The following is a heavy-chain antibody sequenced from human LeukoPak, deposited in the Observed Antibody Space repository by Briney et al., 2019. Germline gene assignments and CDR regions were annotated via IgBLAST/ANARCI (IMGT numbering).Heavy chain of an antibody. D-gene: IGHD6-13*01. Sequence: GRSLRLSCAASGFTFSSYGMLWVRQAPGKGLEWVAVISYDGSNKYYADSVKGRFTISRDNSKNTLYLQMNSLRAEDTAVYYCAKTAGTYYYYYGMDVWGQGTTVTVSS. CDR1: GFTFSSYG. CDR3: AKTAGTYYYYYGMDV. V-gene: IGHV3-30*18. CDR2: ISYDGSNK. J-gene: IGHJ6*02.